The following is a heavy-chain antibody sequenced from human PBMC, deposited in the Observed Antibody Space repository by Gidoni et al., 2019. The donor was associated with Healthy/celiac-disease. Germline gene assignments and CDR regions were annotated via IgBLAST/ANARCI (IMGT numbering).Heavy chain of an antibody. CDR3: ARDAFWYSSSRRGDWFDP. CDR2: ISYDGSNK. Sequence: QVQLVESGGGVVQSGRSLRLSCAASGFTFSSYAMHWVRQAPGKGREWVAVISYDGSNKYYADSVKGRFTISRDNSKNTLYLQMNSLRAEDTAVYYCARDAFWYSSSRRGDWFDPWGQGTLVTVSS. V-gene: IGHV3-30*04. J-gene: IGHJ5*02. D-gene: IGHD6-13*01. CDR1: GFTFSSYA.